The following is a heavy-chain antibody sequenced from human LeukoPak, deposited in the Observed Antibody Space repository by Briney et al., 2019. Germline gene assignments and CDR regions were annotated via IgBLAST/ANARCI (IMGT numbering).Heavy chain of an antibody. Sequence: PGGSLRLSCAASGFTFSTYAMHWVRQAPGKGLEWVAIISYDGSNKYYVDSVKGRFTISRDNSKNTLYLQMNSLRTEDTAVYYCARPTDRYYDYYYMDVWGTGTTVSVSS. J-gene: IGHJ6*03. CDR3: ARPTDRYYDYYYMDV. V-gene: IGHV3-30*04. CDR2: ISYDGSNK. CDR1: GFTFSTYA. D-gene: IGHD1-26*01.